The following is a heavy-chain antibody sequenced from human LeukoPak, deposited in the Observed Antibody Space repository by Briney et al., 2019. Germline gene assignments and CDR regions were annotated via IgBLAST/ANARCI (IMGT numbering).Heavy chain of an antibody. CDR2: INHSGST. D-gene: IGHD2-15*01. J-gene: IGHJ3*02. Sequence: SGTLSLTCGVSGGSISNTNWWTWVRQPPGKGLEWIGEINHSGSTNYNPSLKSRVTISVDTSKNQFSLKLSSVTAADTAVYYCCSYGLDAFDIWGQGTMVTVSS. CDR3: CSYGLDAFDI. V-gene: IGHV4-4*02. CDR1: GGSISNTNW.